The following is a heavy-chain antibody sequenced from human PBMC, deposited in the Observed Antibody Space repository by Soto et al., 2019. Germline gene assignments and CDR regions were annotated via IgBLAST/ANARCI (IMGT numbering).Heavy chain of an antibody. D-gene: IGHD6-6*01. CDR3: ARDLKSSSHAFDI. CDR1: GFTFSSYS. V-gene: IGHV3-48*01. J-gene: IGHJ3*02. Sequence: EVQLVESGGGLVQPGGSLRLSCAASGFTFSSYSMNWVRQAPGKGLEWVSYISGSSSTIYYADSVKGRFTISRDNAKNSLYLQMNSLRAEDTAVYYCARDLKSSSHAFDIWGQGQWSPSLQ. CDR2: ISGSSSTI.